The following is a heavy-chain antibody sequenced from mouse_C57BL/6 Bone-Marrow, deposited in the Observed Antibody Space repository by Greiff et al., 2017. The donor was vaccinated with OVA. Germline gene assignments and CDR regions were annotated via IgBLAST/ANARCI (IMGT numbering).Heavy chain of an antibody. V-gene: IGHV5-2*01. J-gene: IGHJ4*01. CDR1: EYEFPSHD. D-gene: IGHD4-1*01. CDR3: ARQGGTLAGSDYYAMDY. Sequence: EVHLVESGGGLVQPGESLKLSCESNEYEFPSHDMSWVRKTPEKRLELVAAINSDGGSTYYPDTMERRFIISRDNTKKTLYLQMSSLRSEDTALYYCARQGGTLAGSDYYAMDYWGQGTSVTVSS. CDR2: INSDGGST.